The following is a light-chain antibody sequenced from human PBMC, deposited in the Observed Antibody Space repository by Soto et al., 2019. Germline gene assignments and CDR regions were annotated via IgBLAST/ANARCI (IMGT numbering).Light chain of an antibody. Sequence: QPVVTQSPSASASLGASVKLTCTLSSGHSTYAIAWHQQQPEKGPRYLMKVNSDGSHNKGDGIPDRFSGSSSGAERYLTISSLQSEDEADYYCQTWGTGVVFGGGTKVTVL. CDR2: VNSDGSH. CDR1: SGHSTYA. CDR3: QTWGTGVV. V-gene: IGLV4-69*01. J-gene: IGLJ2*01.